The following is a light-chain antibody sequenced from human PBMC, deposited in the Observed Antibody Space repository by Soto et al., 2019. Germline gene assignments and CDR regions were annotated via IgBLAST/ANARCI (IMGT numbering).Light chain of an antibody. CDR1: QSSSNF. V-gene: IGKV1-39*01. J-gene: IGKJ1*01. CDR2: AAS. Sequence: DIQMTQSPSSLSASVGDRVTITCRASQSSSNFLNWYQQKPGKAPKLLIYAASTLQSGVPSRFGGSGSGTEFTLPITSLQPDDFATYYCQQCFWHWTFGQGTKVDIK. CDR3: QQCFWHWT.